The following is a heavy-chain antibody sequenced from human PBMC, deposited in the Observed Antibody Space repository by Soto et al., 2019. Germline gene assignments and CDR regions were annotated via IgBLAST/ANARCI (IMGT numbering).Heavy chain of an antibody. Sequence: QVQLVESGGGVVQPGRSLRLSCAASGFTFSSYAMHWVRQAPGKGLEWVAVISYDGSNKYYADSVKGRFTISRDNSKNTLYLQMNSLRDEDTAVYYCARDSYYYGSGSYYGGDAFDIWGQGTMVTVSS. CDR1: GFTFSSYA. V-gene: IGHV3-30-3*01. CDR2: ISYDGSNK. CDR3: ARDSYYYGSGSYYGGDAFDI. J-gene: IGHJ3*02. D-gene: IGHD3-10*01.